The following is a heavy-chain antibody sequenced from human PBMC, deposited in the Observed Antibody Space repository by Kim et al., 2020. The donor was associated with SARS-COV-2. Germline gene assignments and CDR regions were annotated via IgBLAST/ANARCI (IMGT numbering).Heavy chain of an antibody. D-gene: IGHD1-26*01. CDR2: IYYNGDT. CDR1: GDSSSSGRFH. Sequence: ISTVSGDSSSSGRFHWVWVRQPPDKRLEYIGAIYYNGDTYYNPSLKSRVTISLDTSKNQFSLKLTSVTAADTALYYCARLDVGAPFDCWGPGTLVTVSS. J-gene: IGHJ4*02. CDR3: ARLDVGAPFDC. V-gene: IGHV4-39*01.